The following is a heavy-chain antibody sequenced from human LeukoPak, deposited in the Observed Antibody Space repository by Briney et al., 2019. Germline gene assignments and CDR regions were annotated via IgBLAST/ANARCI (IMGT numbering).Heavy chain of an antibody. CDR1: GFTFSSYS. J-gene: IGHJ6*02. CDR3: VRDRGSSWFHYGMDV. CDR2: ISSSSSTI. V-gene: IGHV3-48*01. Sequence: GGSLRLSCAASGFTFSSYSMNWVRQAPGKGLEWVSYISSSSSTIYYADSVKGRFTISRDNAKNSLYLQMNSLRAEDTAVYYCVRDRGSSWFHYGMDVWGRGTTVTVSS. D-gene: IGHD6-13*01.